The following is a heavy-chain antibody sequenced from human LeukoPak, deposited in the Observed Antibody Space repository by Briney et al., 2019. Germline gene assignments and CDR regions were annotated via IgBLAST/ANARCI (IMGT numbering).Heavy chain of an antibody. V-gene: IGHV3-33*01. J-gene: IGHJ4*02. D-gene: IGHD2-2*01. CDR2: IWYDGSNK. CDR3: ARVKYCSSASCYVSFDY. Sequence: PGGSLRLSCAASGFIFSSYGMHWVRQAPGKGLEWVAVIWYDGSNKYYANSVKGRFTISRDNSKNTLYLQMNSLRAEDTAVYYCARVKYCSSASCYVSFDYWGQGTLVTVSS. CDR1: GFIFSSYG.